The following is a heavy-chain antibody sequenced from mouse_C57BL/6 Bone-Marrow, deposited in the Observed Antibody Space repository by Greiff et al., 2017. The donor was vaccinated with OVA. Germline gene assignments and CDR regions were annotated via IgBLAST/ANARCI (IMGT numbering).Heavy chain of an antibody. CDR1: GYTFTSYW. V-gene: IGHV1-55*01. CDR3: ARGRLGRDYFDY. CDR2: IYPGSGST. Sequence: QVQLQQSGAELVKPGASVKMSCKASGYTFTSYWITWVKQRPGQGLEWIGDIYPGSGSTNYNEKFKSKATLTVDTSSSTAYMQLSSLTSEDSAVYYCARGRLGRDYFDYWGQGTTLTVSS. J-gene: IGHJ2*01. D-gene: IGHD4-1*01.